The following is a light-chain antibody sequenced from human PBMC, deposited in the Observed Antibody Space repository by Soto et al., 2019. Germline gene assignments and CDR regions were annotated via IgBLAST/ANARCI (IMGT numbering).Light chain of an antibody. J-gene: IGLJ3*02. CDR2: EVT. Sequence: QSALTQPPSASGTPRQSVTISCTGTSSDVGAYKYVSWYQQYPGKAPKLMIYEVTKRPSGVPDRFSGSKSGNTASLTVSGIQAEDEADYYCTSYVGNDIWVFGGGTKLTVL. CDR1: SSDVGAYKY. CDR3: TSYVGNDIWV. V-gene: IGLV2-8*01.